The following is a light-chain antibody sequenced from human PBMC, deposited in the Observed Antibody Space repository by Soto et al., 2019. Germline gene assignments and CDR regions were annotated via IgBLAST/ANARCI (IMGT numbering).Light chain of an antibody. Sequence: QSVLTQPPSASGTPGQRAIISCSGSSSTIGTNSVNWYQQLPGTAPKLLIYSNNQRPSGVPDRFSGSKSGTSASLAISGLQSEDEADYYCATWDDSLNAPVFGGGTKLTVL. CDR3: ATWDDSLNAPV. CDR2: SNN. CDR1: SSTIGTNS. J-gene: IGLJ3*02. V-gene: IGLV1-44*01.